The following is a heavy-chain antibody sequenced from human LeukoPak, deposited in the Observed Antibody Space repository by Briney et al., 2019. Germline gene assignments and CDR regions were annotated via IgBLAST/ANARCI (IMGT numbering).Heavy chain of an antibody. D-gene: IGHD3-10*01. J-gene: IGHJ3*02. CDR3: ARTSGVTDAFDI. Sequence: PSETLSLTCTVSGGSISSSSYYWGWIRQPPGKGLEWIGSIYYSGSTYYNPSLKSRVTISVDTSKNQFSLKLSSVTAADTAVFYCARTSGVTDAFDIWGQGTVVTVSS. CDR2: IYYSGST. CDR1: GGSISSSSYY. V-gene: IGHV4-39*01.